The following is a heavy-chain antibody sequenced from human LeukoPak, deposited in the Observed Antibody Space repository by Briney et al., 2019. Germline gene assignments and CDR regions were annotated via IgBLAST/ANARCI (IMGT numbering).Heavy chain of an antibody. J-gene: IGHJ4*02. CDR3: DY. CDR2: ISSSDSK. D-gene: IGHD5-18*01. Sequence: GGSLRLSCAASGFTFSRYSMNWVRRAPGKGLEWVSSISSSDSKYYVDSVKGRFTISRDNAKNSLYLQIYCAREGYSYGHAVDYWGRGTLVTVSS. CDR1: GFTFSRYS. V-gene: IGHV3-21*06.